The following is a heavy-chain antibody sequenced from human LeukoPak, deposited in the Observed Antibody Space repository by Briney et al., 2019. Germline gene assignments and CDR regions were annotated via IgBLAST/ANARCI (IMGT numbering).Heavy chain of an antibody. J-gene: IGHJ5*02. V-gene: IGHV4-59*01. CDR1: GGSTNNYY. CDR2: IYNSGNT. D-gene: IGHD3-16*01. CDR3: ARESGSYLWRSWLNP. Sequence: SETLSLTCTVSGGSTNNYYWTWIRQPPGKGLEWIGNIYNSGNTNYNPSLKSRVTISIDTSKNQFSLKVISVTAADTAIYYCARESGSYLWRSWLNPWGQGTLVTVSS.